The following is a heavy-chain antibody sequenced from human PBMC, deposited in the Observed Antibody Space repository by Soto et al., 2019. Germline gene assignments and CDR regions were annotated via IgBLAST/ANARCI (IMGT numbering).Heavy chain of an antibody. Sequence: GESLKISCKGSGYTFTNYWIGWVRQMPGKGPEWMGIIYPGDSDTKYNPSFQGQVTISADKSITTTYLQWSSLKASDTAIYYCARDPNYYYDSSGYWDDWGQGTLVTVSS. V-gene: IGHV5-51*01. CDR3: ARDPNYYYDSSGYWDD. CDR2: IYPGDSDT. D-gene: IGHD3-22*01. CDR1: GYTFTNYW. J-gene: IGHJ4*02.